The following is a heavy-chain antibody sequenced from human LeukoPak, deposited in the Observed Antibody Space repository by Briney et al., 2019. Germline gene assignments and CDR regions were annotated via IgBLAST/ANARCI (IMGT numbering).Heavy chain of an antibody. CDR1: GYSFTSYW. D-gene: IGHD3-10*01. CDR3: ASQLLYYYGSGSYPLFDI. Sequence: GESLKISCKGSGYSFTSYWISWVRQMPGKGLEWMGRIDPSDSYTNYSPSFQGHVTISADKSISTAYLQWSSLKASDTAMYYCASQLLYYYGSGSYPLFDIWGQGTMVTVSS. J-gene: IGHJ3*02. CDR2: IDPSDSYT. V-gene: IGHV5-10-1*01.